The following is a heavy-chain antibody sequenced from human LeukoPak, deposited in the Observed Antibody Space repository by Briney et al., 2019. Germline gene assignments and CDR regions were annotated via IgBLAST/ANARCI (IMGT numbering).Heavy chain of an antibody. Sequence: PGGSLRLSCAASGFSFSGAWMSWVRQAPGKGPEWIGRIKTKLDGETVHYAKFVNGRFIISRDDSKNTLFLQMISLKIEDTAVYYCMTGPPRAKYDNGDHRDYWGQGVLVTASS. CDR2: IKTKLDGETV. V-gene: IGHV3-15*01. D-gene: IGHD4/OR15-4a*01. CDR3: MTGPPRAKYDNGDHRDY. CDR1: GFSFSGAW. J-gene: IGHJ4*02.